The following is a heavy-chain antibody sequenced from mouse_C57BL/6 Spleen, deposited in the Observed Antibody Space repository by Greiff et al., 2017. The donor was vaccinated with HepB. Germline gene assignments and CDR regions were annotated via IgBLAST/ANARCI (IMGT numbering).Heavy chain of an antibody. CDR2: INPGSGGT. CDR1: GYAFTNYL. V-gene: IGHV1-54*01. D-gene: IGHD3-2*02. J-gene: IGHJ3*01. CDR3: ARSTAQASAD. Sequence: QVQLQQSGAELVRPGTSVKVSCKASGYAFTNYLIEWVKQRPGQGLEWIGVINPGSGGTNYNEKFKGKATLTADKSSSTAYMQLSSLTSEDSAVYFCARSTAQASADWGEGPLVTVSA.